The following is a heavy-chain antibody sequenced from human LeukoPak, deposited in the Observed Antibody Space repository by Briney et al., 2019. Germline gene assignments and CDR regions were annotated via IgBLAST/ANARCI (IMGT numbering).Heavy chain of an antibody. D-gene: IGHD3-10*01. CDR3: ARTYYGSGSYLY. CDR2: IYYSGST. V-gene: IGHV4-59*11. CDR1: GGSISSHY. Sequence: SETLSLTCTVSGGSISSHYWSWIRQPPGKGLEWIGYIYYSGSTNYNPSLKSRVTISVDTSKNQFSLKLSSVTAADTAVYYCARTYYGSGSYLYWGQGTLVTVSS. J-gene: IGHJ4*02.